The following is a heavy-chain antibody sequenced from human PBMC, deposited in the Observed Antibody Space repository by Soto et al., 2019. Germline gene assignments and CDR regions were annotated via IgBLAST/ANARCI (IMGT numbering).Heavy chain of an antibody. CDR1: GGAFSSYA. CDR2: IIPIFGTA. D-gene: IGHD5-12*01. J-gene: IGHJ6*02. V-gene: IGHV1-69*06. Sequence: SVKVSCKASGGAFSSYAISWVRQAPGQGLEWMGGIIPIFGTANYAQKFQGRVTITADKSTSTAYMELSSLRSEDTAVYYCARGYSGYVSQRYYYYYGMDVWGQGTTVTVSS. CDR3: ARGYSGYVSQRYYYYYGMDV.